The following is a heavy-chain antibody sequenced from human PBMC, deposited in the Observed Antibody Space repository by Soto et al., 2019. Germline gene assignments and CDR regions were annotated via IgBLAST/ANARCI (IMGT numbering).Heavy chain of an antibody. CDR3: AKELSGSYYSYGMDV. D-gene: IGHD1-26*01. Sequence: GESLKISCAASGFTFSSYGMHWVRQAPGKGLEWVAVISYDGSNKYYADSVKGRFTISRDNSKNTLYLQMNSLSAEDTAVYYCAKELSGSYYSYGMDVWGQGTTVTVSS. CDR2: ISYDGSNK. J-gene: IGHJ6*02. V-gene: IGHV3-30*18. CDR1: GFTFSSYG.